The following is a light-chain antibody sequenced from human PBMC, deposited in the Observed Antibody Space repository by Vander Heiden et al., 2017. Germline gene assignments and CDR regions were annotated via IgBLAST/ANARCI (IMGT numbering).Light chain of an antibody. CDR1: QTISNW. Sequence: DIQMTQSPSTLSASVGDRVTITCRASQTISNWLAWYQQKPGKAPKLLIYKASSLESGVPSRFSGSGSGTEFTLTISSLQPDDFATYYCQQDNSYVTFGHGTKVDI. CDR2: KAS. J-gene: IGKJ3*01. V-gene: IGKV1-5*03. CDR3: QQDNSYVT.